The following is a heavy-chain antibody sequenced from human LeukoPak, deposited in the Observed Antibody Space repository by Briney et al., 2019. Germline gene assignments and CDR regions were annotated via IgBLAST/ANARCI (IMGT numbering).Heavy chain of an antibody. Sequence: KSSETLSLTCTVSGGSISTSNDYWGWIRQPPGKGLEWIGNIFYSGSTYYSPSLRSRVTISLDKSKNQFSLKLSSVTAADTAVYYCATTTIRLGYWGQGTLVTVSS. CDR3: ATTTIRLGY. CDR2: IFYSGST. CDR1: GGSISTSNDY. J-gene: IGHJ4*02. D-gene: IGHD1-26*01. V-gene: IGHV4-39*07.